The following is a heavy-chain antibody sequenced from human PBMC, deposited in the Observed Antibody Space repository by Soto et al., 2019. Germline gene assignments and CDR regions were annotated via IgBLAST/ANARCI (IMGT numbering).Heavy chain of an antibody. V-gene: IGHV4-30-4*02. CDR1: GASLKNTYSY. Sequence: KPSDTLSLTCTLAGASLKNTYSYGSCIRHPPGKGLEWIGYVYYNGSTYYNPSLMSRLTISVDTSKNQFSLKLTSGTAAETAGYYCVRTAREGAVAPHWFDLWGQGTRVTVS. CDR2: VYYNGST. CDR3: VRTAREGAVAPHWFDL. D-gene: IGHD2-21*02. J-gene: IGHJ5*02.